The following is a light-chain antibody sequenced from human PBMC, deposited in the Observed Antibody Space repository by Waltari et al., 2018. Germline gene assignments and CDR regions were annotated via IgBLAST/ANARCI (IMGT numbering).Light chain of an antibody. J-gene: IGLJ1*01. CDR3: SSYAGSNAYV. V-gene: IGLV2-8*01. CDR1: SSDVGGYDY. Sequence: QSALTQPPSASGSPGQSVTISCTGTSSDVGGYDYVSWYQQHPGKAPKLMIYEVSKRPSGVPGRFSGSKSGNTAALTVSGLQAEDEADYYCSSYAGSNAYVFGLGTKVTVL. CDR2: EVS.